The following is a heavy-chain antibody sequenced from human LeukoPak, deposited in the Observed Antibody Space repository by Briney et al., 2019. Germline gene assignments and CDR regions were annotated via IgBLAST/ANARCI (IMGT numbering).Heavy chain of an antibody. CDR2: IYYSGST. CDR3: ARDIPNQWTGYFGDDWFDP. D-gene: IGHD3/OR15-3a*01. J-gene: IGHJ5*02. V-gene: IGHV4-39*07. Sequence: SETLSLTCTVSGGSISSSSHYWGWIRQPPGKGLEWIGSIYYSGSTYYNPSLKSRVTISVDTSKNQFSLKLSSVTAADTAVYYCARDIPNQWTGYFGDDWFDPWGQGTLVTVSS. CDR1: GGSISSSSHY.